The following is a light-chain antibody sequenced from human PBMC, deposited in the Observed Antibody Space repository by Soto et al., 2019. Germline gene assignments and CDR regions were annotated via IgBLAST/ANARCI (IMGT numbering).Light chain of an antibody. CDR2: EVS. CDR3: SSYAGSDNFCV. V-gene: IGLV2-8*01. CDR1: SSDVGGYNY. J-gene: IGLJ1*01. Sequence: QSVLTQPPSASGSPGQSVTISCIGTSSDVGGYNYVSWYQQYPGKAPKLMIYEVSKRPSGVPDRFSGFKSGNTASLAVSGLQPEDEADHYCSSYAGSDNFCVFGTGTKLTVL.